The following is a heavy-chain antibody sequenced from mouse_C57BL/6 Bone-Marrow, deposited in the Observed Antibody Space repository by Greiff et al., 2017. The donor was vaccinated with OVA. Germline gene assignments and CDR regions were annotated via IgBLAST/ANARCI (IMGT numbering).Heavy chain of an antibody. CDR2: IYPSDSET. Sequence: QVQLQQSGAELVRPGSSVKLSCKASGYTFTSYWMPWVKQRPIQGLEWIGNIYPSDSETHYNQKFKNKATLTVDTSSSTAYMQLSSLTSEDSAVYYCARRGELRLGGWFDLDYWGQGTTVTVSS. CDR3: ARRGELRLGGWFDLDY. CDR1: GYTFTSYW. D-gene: IGHD3-2*02. V-gene: IGHV1-52*01. J-gene: IGHJ2*01.